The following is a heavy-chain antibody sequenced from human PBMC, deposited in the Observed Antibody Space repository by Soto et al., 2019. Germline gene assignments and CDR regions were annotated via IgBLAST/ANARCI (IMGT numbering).Heavy chain of an antibody. CDR1: GGTFSSYA. Sequence: WASVKVSCKASGGTFSSYAISWVRQAPGQGLEWMGGIIPIFGTANYAQKFQGRVTITADESTSTAYMELSSLRSEDTAVYYCARAAVDYYGSGSYYNLGFDYWGQGTLVTVS. CDR3: ARAAVDYYGSGSYYNLGFDY. J-gene: IGHJ4*02. V-gene: IGHV1-69*13. CDR2: IIPIFGTA. D-gene: IGHD3-10*01.